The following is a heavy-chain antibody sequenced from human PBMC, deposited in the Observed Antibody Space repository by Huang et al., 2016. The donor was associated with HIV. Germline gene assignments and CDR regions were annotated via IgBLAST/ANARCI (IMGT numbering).Heavy chain of an antibody. V-gene: IGHV3-23*01. CDR3: AKGIKSSGSYYFDY. J-gene: IGHJ4*02. CDR1: GFTFNNDA. Sequence: EVQLLESGGGLVQPGGSLRLSCAASGFTFNNDAMNWGRQATGKGLEGVSTIMGNCGSTYYADSVKGRFTISRDESKNTLYLHMNSLRVEDTAVYYCAKGIKSSGSYYFDYWGQGTLVTVSS. D-gene: IGHD3-10*01. CDR2: IMGNCGST.